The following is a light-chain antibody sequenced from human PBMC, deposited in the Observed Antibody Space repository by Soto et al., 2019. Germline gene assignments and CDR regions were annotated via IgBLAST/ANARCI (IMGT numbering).Light chain of an antibody. J-gene: IGLJ1*01. CDR1: ISNVGENS. Sequence: QSVLTHPPSVSAAPGQEVTISFSGTISNVGENSVSWYQQLPGRAPKLLLHDTNKRPSGIPARFSGSKACTSATLGITGLQTADEANYYCGAWDRGMSVYVFGSGTKLTVL. CDR2: DTN. CDR3: GAWDRGMSVYV. V-gene: IGLV1-51*01.